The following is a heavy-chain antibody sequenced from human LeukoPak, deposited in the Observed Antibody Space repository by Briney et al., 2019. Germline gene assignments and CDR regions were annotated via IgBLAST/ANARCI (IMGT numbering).Heavy chain of an antibody. CDR1: GFTFSSYG. J-gene: IGHJ4*02. D-gene: IGHD2-15*01. CDR2: ISYDGSNK. CDR3: AKDAPYCSGGSCYQNGFDY. Sequence: PGRSLRLSCAASGFTFSSYGMHWVRHAPGKGLEWVAVISYDGSNKYYADSVKGRFTISRDNSKNTLYLQMNSLRAEDTAVYYCAKDAPYCSGGSCYQNGFDYWGQGTLVTVSS. V-gene: IGHV3-30*18.